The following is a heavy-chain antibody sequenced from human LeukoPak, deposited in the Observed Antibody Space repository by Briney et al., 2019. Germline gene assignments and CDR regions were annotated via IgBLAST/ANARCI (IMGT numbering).Heavy chain of an antibody. CDR2: IIPIFGTA. D-gene: IGHD5-24*01. CDR3: ARTRRLHKGDGFDY. CDR1: GGTFSSYA. V-gene: IGHV1-69*13. J-gene: IGHJ4*02. Sequence: SVKLSCKASGGTFSSYAISWVRQAPGQGLEWMGGIIPIFGTANYAQKFQGRVTITADESTSTAYMELSSLRSEDTAVYYCARTRRLHKGDGFDYWGQGTLVTVSS.